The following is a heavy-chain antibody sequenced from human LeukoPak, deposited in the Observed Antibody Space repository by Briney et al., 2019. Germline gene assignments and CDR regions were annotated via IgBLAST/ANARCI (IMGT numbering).Heavy chain of an antibody. Sequence: GGSLRLSCAASGFTFSSYAMSWVRQAPGKGLEWVSAISGSGGSTYYADSVKGRFTISRDNSKNTLYLQMNSLRAEDTAVFYCAKGNYLRYHYFDYWGQGTLVTVSS. D-gene: IGHD1-1*01. V-gene: IGHV3-23*01. CDR3: AKGNYLRYHYFDY. CDR1: GFTFSSYA. CDR2: ISGSGGST. J-gene: IGHJ4*02.